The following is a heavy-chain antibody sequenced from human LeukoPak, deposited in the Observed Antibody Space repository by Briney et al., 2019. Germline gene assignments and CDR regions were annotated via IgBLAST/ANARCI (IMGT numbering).Heavy chain of an antibody. J-gene: IGHJ5*02. D-gene: IGHD1-26*01. CDR2: IYPGDSDT. Sequence: GESLKISCKGSGYSFTSYWIGWVRQMPGKGLEWMGIIYPGDSDTRYSPSFQGQVTISADKSISTAYLQWSSLKAPDTAMYYCARRIVGATARFDPWGQGTLVTVSS. V-gene: IGHV5-51*01. CDR1: GYSFTSYW. CDR3: ARRIVGATARFDP.